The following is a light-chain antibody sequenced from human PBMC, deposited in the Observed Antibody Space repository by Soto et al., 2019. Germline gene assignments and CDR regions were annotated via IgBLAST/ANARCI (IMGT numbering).Light chain of an antibody. CDR2: GAS. Sequence: VVLTQSPGALSLSPGERATLSCRASQSVRSNYLAWYQQQPGQAPRLLIFGASTTATGIPDRFSGSGSGTDFTLTISRLEPEDSAVYICHQYGYGADTFGQGTRLEIK. V-gene: IGKV3-20*01. CDR3: HQYGYGADT. J-gene: IGKJ2*01. CDR1: QSVRSNY.